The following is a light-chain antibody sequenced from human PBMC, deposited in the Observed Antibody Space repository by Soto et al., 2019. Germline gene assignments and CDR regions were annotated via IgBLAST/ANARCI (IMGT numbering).Light chain of an antibody. V-gene: IGKV4-1*01. J-gene: IGKJ1*01. Sequence: SVVTHSPDSLAVSLGERATINCKSSQSVLYSSNNKNYLAWYQQKPRQPPKLLIYWASTRESGVPDRFSGSGSGTDFTLTISSLQAEDVAVYYCQQYYTTPLTFGQGTKVEIK. CDR3: QQYYTTPLT. CDR1: QSVLYSSNNKNY. CDR2: WAS.